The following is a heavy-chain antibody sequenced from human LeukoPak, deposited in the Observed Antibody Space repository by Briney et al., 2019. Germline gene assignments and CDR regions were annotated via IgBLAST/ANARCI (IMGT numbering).Heavy chain of an antibody. CDR3: ARGRPHGNDY. CDR2: IKDDGSEE. Sequence: GGSLRLSCAASGFNFNNYWMSWLRQAPGKGLEWVANIKDDGSEEYYVDSVKGRFSISRDNAKNTLYLQMNSLRVEDTAVYYCARGRPHGNDYWGQGTLVTVSS. V-gene: IGHV3-7*01. J-gene: IGHJ4*02. D-gene: IGHD4-23*01. CDR1: GFNFNNYW.